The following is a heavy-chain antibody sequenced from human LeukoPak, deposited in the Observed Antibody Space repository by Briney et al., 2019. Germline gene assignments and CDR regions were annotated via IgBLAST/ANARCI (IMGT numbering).Heavy chain of an antibody. J-gene: IGHJ4*02. Sequence: GGSLRLSCAASGFTFSSYSMNWVRQAPGKGLEWVSSISSSSSYIYYADSVKGRFTISRDNAKNSLYLQMNSLRAEDTAVYYCARDKQWLVRTSRGLFDYWGQGNLVTVSS. CDR1: GFTFSSYS. V-gene: IGHV3-21*01. CDR3: ARDKQWLVRTSRGLFDY. CDR2: ISSSSSYI. D-gene: IGHD6-19*01.